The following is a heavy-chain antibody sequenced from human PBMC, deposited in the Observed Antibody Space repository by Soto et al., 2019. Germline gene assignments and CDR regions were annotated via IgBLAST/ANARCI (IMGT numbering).Heavy chain of an antibody. CDR2: INPSGGST. CDR1: GYTFTSYY. D-gene: IGHD6-19*01. CDR3: ARDRGSGWYDLGY. J-gene: IGHJ4*02. Sequence: QVQLVQSGAEVKKPGASVKVSCKASGYTFTSYYMHWVRQAPGQGLEWMGIINPSGGSTSYAQKFQGKVTMNKETYTSTVYMELSSVRSEDTAVYYCARDRGSGWYDLGYWGQGTLVTVSS. V-gene: IGHV1-46*01.